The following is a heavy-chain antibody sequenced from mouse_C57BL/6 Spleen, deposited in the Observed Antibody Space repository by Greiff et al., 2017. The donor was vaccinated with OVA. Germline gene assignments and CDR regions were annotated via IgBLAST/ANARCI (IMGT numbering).Heavy chain of an antibody. J-gene: IGHJ3*01. CDR3: TRPAGTGAWFAY. V-gene: IGHV6-6*01. D-gene: IGHD3-3*01. CDR2: IRNKANNHAT. CDR1: GFTFSDAW. Sequence: DVHLVESGGGLVQPGGSMKLSCAASGFTFSDAWMDWVRQSPEKGLEWVAEIRNKANNHATYYAESVKGRFTISRDDSKSSVYLQMNSLRAEDTGIYYCTRPAGTGAWFAYWGQGTLVTVSA.